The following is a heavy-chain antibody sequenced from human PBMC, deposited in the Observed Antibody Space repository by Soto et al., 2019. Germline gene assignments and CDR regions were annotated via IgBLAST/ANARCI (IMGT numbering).Heavy chain of an antibody. J-gene: IGHJ4*02. D-gene: IGHD3-10*01. CDR3: AKDRDYPRDYFHY. V-gene: IGHV3-23*01. Sequence: HPGGSLRLSCAASGFTLGRYDMSWVRQAPGKGLEWVSAVSPNGQGIYYADSVRGRFTISRDFSKNTVFLHMDSLRAEDTAVYYCAKDRDYPRDYFHYWGQGTLVTVSS. CDR1: GFTLGRYD. CDR2: VSPNGQGI.